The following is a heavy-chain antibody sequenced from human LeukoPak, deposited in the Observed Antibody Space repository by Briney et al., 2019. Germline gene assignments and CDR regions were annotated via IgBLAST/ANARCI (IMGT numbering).Heavy chain of an antibody. D-gene: IGHD2-2*01. V-gene: IGHV1-2*02. CDR3: ARDGEYCRSTSRQVDY. CDR2: INPNSGGT. J-gene: IGHJ4*02. CDR1: GYTFTGYY. Sequence: GASVKVSCKASGYTFTGYYMHWVRQAPGQGVEGMGWINPNSGGTNYAQKFQGRVTMTRDTSISTAYMELSRLRSDDTAVYYCARDGEYCRSTSRQVDYWGQGTLVTVSS.